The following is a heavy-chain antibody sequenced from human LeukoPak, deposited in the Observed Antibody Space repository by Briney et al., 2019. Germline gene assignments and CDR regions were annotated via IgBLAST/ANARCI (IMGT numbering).Heavy chain of an antibody. D-gene: IGHD2-2*01. Sequence: ASETLSLTCTVSSASITSSPYYWSWIRQPPGKGLEWIGEINHSGSTNYNPSLKSRVTISVDTSKNQFSLKLSSVTAADTAVYYCARARLIVVVPAAPLLVRGFNWFDPWGQGTLVTVSS. CDR3: ARARLIVVVPAAPLLVRGFNWFDP. CDR1: SASITSSPYY. V-gene: IGHV4-39*07. J-gene: IGHJ5*02. CDR2: INHSGST.